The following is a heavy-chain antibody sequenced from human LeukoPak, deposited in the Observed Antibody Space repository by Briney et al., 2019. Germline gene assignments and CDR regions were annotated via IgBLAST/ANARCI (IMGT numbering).Heavy chain of an antibody. CDR1: GFTFSNYA. D-gene: IGHD5-18*01. CDR2: ISGSAHKI. J-gene: IGHJ4*02. CDR3: AGRITGYSSGYVF. V-gene: IGHV3-23*01. Sequence: GGSLRLSCVGSGFTFSNYAMSWVRQAPGKGLDWFSVISGSAHKIRYADSVRGRFTISRDNSENTVYLQMNNLRGEDTAIYYCAGRITGYSSGYVFWGQGTLVTVSS.